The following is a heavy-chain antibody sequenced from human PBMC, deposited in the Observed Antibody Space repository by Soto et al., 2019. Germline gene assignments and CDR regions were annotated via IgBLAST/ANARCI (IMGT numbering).Heavy chain of an antibody. CDR2: ISSSSSTI. J-gene: IGHJ6*03. Sequence: GGSLRLSCAASGFTFSSYSMNWVRQAPGKGLEWVSYISSSSSTIYYADSVKGRFTISRDNAKNSLYLQMNSLRAEDTAVYYCARENIAASSGYYYYMDVWGKGTTVTVSS. V-gene: IGHV3-48*01. CDR3: ARENIAASSGYYYYMDV. CDR1: GFTFSSYS. D-gene: IGHD6-13*01.